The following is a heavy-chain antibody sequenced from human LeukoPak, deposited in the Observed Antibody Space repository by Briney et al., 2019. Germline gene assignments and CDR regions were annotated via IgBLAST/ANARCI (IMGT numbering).Heavy chain of an antibody. J-gene: IGHJ4*02. CDR1: GGTFRSYA. D-gene: IGHD5-24*01. V-gene: IGHV1-69*06. CDR3: ARGRSRDGYNPFDY. Sequence: SVKVSCKASGGTFRSYAIRWVRQAPAQGLEWMGRIIPIFGTANYAQKFQGRVTITADKSTSTAYMELSSLRSEDTAVYYCARGRSRDGYNPFDYWGQGTLVTVSS. CDR2: IIPIFGTA.